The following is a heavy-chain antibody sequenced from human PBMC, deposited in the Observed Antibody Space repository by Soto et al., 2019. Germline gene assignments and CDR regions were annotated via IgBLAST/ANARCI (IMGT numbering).Heavy chain of an antibody. V-gene: IGHV1-69*06. CDR3: ASAVYGWCGELSWFDP. CDR2: IIPIFGTA. Sequence: QVQLVQSGAEVKKPGSSVKVSCKASGGTFSSYAISWVRQAPGQGLEWMGGIIPIFGTANYAQKFQGRVTITADKSTSTAYMELSSLRSEDTAVYYCASAVYGWCGELSWFDPWGQGTLVTVSS. CDR1: GGTFSSYA. J-gene: IGHJ5*02. D-gene: IGHD3-10*01.